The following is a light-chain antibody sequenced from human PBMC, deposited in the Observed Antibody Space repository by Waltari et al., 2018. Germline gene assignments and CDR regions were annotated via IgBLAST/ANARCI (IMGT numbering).Light chain of an antibody. Sequence: EIVLTQSPATLSLSPGKRATLSCRASQSFNNYLAWYHQKPGQAPRLLIYDASNRATGVPARFSGSGSGTDFTLTISSLEPEDLGVYYCQQRGNWPITFGQGTRLEI. V-gene: IGKV3-11*01. J-gene: IGKJ5*01. CDR3: QQRGNWPIT. CDR2: DAS. CDR1: QSFNNY.